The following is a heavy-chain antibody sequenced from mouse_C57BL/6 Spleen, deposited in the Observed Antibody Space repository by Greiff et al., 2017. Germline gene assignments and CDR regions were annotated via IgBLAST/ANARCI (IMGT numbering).Heavy chain of an antibody. V-gene: IGHV1-80*01. Sequence: QVQLQQSGAELVKPAASVKISCKASGYAFSSCWMNWVKQRPGKGLEWIGQIYPGDGDTNYNGKFKGKATLTADKSSSTAYMQLSSLTSEDSAVYFCARLGGPLLGPFDYWGQGTTLTVSS. J-gene: IGHJ2*01. CDR3: ARLGGPLLGPFDY. CDR2: IYPGDGDT. D-gene: IGHD1-1*02. CDR1: GYAFSSCW.